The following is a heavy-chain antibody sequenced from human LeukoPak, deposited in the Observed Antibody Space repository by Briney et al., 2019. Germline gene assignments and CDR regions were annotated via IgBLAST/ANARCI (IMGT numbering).Heavy chain of an antibody. V-gene: IGHV4-59*01. CDR2: IYYSGST. Sequence: PSETLSLTCTVSGGSISRYYWSWIRQPPGKGLEWIGYIYYSGSTNYNPSLKSRVTISVDTSKNQFSLKLSSVTAADTAVYYCAESRGFWGQGTLVTVSS. CDR1: GGSISRYY. CDR3: AESRGF. J-gene: IGHJ4*02.